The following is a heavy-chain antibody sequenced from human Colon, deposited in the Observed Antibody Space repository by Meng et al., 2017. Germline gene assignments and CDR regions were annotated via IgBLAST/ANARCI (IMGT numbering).Heavy chain of an antibody. J-gene: IGHJ4*02. CDR2: ISSSGSTI. CDR3: ARVSVNYDFWSGYYNYFDY. Sequence: GESLKISCAASGFTFSSYEMNWVRQAPGKGLEWVSYISSSGSTIYYADSVKGRFTISRDNAKNSLYLQMNSLRAEETAVYYCARVSVNYDFWSGYYNYFDYWGQGTLVTVSS. V-gene: IGHV3-48*03. CDR1: GFTFSSYE. D-gene: IGHD3-3*01.